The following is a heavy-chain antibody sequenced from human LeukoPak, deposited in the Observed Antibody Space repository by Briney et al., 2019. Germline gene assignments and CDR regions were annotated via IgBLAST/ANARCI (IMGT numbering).Heavy chain of an antibody. CDR2: MNPNSGNT. CDR1: GYTFTSYD. V-gene: IGHV1-8*03. J-gene: IGHJ4*02. Sequence: ASVKVSCKASGYTFTSYDIIWVRQATGQGLEWMGWMNPNSGNTGYAQKFQGRVTITRNTSISTAYMELSSLRSEDTAVYYCARGPYYDFWSGYYKGDYFDYWGQGTLVTVSS. D-gene: IGHD3-3*01. CDR3: ARGPYYDFWSGYYKGDYFDY.